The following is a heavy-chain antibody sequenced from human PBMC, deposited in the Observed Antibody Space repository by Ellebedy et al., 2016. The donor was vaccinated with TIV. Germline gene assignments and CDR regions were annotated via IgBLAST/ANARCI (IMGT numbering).Heavy chain of an antibody. V-gene: IGHV5-51*01. CDR3: ASSAFQYYFGMDV. CDR2: IRPRDSDT. CDR1: GYSFTNYW. J-gene: IGHJ6*02. Sequence: PGGSLRLSCKGSGYSFTNYWIGWVRQMPGKGLEWMGIIRPRDSDTRYRPSFQGQVTISADKSINTAYLHWSSLKASDSAIYFCASSAFQYYFGMDVWGQGTTVSVSS. D-gene: IGHD1-26*01.